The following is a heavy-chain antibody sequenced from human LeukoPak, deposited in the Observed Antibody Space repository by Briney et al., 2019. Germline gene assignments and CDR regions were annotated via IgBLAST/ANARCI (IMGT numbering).Heavy chain of an antibody. Sequence: GGSLRLSCAASGFTFSSYAISWVRQAPGKGLEWVSAISGSGGSTYYADSVKGRFTISRDNSKNTLYLQMNSLRAEDTAVYYCARVLTTVTSAEYFQHWGQGTLVTVSS. D-gene: IGHD4-17*01. CDR2: ISGSGGST. CDR1: GFTFSSYA. V-gene: IGHV3-23*01. J-gene: IGHJ1*01. CDR3: ARVLTTVTSAEYFQH.